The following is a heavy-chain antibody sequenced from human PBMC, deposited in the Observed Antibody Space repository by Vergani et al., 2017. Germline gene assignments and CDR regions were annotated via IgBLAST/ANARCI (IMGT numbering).Heavy chain of an antibody. D-gene: IGHD3-10*01. CDR2: ISWNSGSI. CDR1: GFTFDDYA. CDR3: ARGVRGVIMLTYYYYGMDV. V-gene: IGHV3-9*01. Sequence: EVQLVESGGGLVQPGRSLRLSCAASGFTFDDYAMHWVRQAPGKGLEWVSGISWNSGSIGYADSVKGRFTISRDNAKNSLYLQMNSLRAEDTALYYCARGVRGVIMLTYYYYGMDVWGQGTTVTVSS. J-gene: IGHJ6*02.